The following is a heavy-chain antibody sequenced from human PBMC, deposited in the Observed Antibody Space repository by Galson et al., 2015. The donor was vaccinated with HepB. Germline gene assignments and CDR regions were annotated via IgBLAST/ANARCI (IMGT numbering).Heavy chain of an antibody. CDR1: GLTFGGYA. J-gene: IGHJ5*02. D-gene: IGHD3-16*01. CDR2: IRSKGYGGTT. CDR3: TRGVLNFWGEPVRFDP. V-gene: IGHV3-49*03. Sequence: SLRLSCAGSGLTFGGYAMSWFRQAPGKGLEWVGVIRSKGYGGTTEYAASVKGRFTISGDDSKSIANLQMNSLKTEDTAVYYCTRGVLNFWGEPVRFDPWGQGTLVIVSS.